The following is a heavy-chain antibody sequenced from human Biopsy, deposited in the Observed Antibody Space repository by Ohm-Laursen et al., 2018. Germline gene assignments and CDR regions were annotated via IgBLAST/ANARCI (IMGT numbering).Heavy chain of an antibody. Sequence: SSVKVSCKASGYTFTSFDINWVRQATGQGLEWMGMINPSGSTTSYPQIFQGRVTMTRDTSKSTVYMELSSLRSADTAVYFCARNTGWYGDLYYFDYWGQGTLVTVSS. CDR2: INPSGSTT. V-gene: IGHV1-46*01. CDR3: ARNTGWYGDLYYFDY. J-gene: IGHJ4*02. CDR1: GYTFTSFD. D-gene: IGHD6-19*01.